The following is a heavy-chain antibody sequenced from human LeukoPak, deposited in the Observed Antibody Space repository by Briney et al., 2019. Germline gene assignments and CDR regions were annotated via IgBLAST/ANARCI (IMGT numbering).Heavy chain of an antibody. J-gene: IGHJ4*02. CDR3: ARPYCSGGSCHDYFDY. D-gene: IGHD2-15*01. V-gene: IGHV1-2*02. Sequence: GASVKVSCKAFGYTFTRYYMHWVRQAPGQGLEWMGWINPHTGGTNYAQKFQGRVTMTRDTSISTAYMELSGLTSDDTAVYYCARPYCSGGSCHDYFDYWGQGTLVTVSS. CDR2: INPHTGGT. CDR1: GYTFTRYY.